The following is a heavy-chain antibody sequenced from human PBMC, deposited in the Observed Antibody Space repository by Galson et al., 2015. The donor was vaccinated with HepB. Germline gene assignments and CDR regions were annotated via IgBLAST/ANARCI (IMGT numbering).Heavy chain of an antibody. V-gene: IGHV3-48*01. Sequence: SLRLSCAASGFTFSSYSMNWVRQAPGQGLEWVSYISSSSSTIYYADSVKGRFTISRDNAKSSLYLQMNSLRAEDTAVYYCARVKDRHAGYYYYGMDVWGQGTTVTVSS. CDR2: ISSSSSTI. D-gene: IGHD2-15*01. CDR3: ARVKDRHAGYYYYGMDV. J-gene: IGHJ6*02. CDR1: GFTFSSYS.